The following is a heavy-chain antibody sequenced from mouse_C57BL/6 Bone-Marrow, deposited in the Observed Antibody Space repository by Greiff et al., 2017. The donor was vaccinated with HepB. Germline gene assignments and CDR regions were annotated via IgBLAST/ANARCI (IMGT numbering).Heavy chain of an antibody. CDR2: IDPSDSYT. D-gene: IGHD2-5*01. CDR1: GYTFTSYW. Sequence: QVQLQQPGAELVRPGTSVKLSCKASGYTFTSYWMHWVKQRPGQGLEWIGVIDPSDSYTNYNQKFKGKATLTVDTSSSTAYMQLSSLTSEDSAVYYCARKGYSNYLDYWGQGTTLTVSS. J-gene: IGHJ2*01. CDR3: ARKGYSNYLDY. V-gene: IGHV1-59*01.